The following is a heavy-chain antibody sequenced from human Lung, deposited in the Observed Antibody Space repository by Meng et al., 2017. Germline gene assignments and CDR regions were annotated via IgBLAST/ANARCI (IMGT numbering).Heavy chain of an antibody. CDR2: INPSGGHT. CDR3: ARDDWFDP. Sequence: QVQLVQSGAEVKKPGASVKLSCEASGYIFTSHYIHWVRRAPGQGLEWLGVINPSGGHTSYAQKFQGRLSMTTDTSTSTVYMELSGLGSEDTAMYYCARDDWFDPWGQGTLVTVSS. V-gene: IGHV1-46*01. J-gene: IGHJ5*02. CDR1: GYIFTSHY.